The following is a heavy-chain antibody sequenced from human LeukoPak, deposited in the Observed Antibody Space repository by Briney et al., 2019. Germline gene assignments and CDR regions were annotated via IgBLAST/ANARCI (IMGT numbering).Heavy chain of an antibody. CDR1: GFTFSSCW. J-gene: IGHJ5*02. D-gene: IGHD6-6*01. V-gene: IGHV3-74*01. Sequence: QPGGSLRLSCAASGFTFSSCWMHWVRQAPGKGLVWVSRINSDGSSTSYADSVKGRFTISRDNAKNTLYLQMNSLRAEDTAVYYCARDPSVSSSSEWDWFDPWGQGTLVTVSS. CDR2: INSDGSST. CDR3: ARDPSVSSSSEWDWFDP.